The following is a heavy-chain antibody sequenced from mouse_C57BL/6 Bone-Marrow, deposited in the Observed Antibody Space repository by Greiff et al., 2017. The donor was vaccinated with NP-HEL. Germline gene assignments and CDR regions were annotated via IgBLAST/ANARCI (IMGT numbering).Heavy chain of an antibody. CDR1: GYSITSGYY. J-gene: IGHJ4*01. D-gene: IGHD2-2*01. CDR2: ISYDGSN. CDR3: ARERGYDGYYYAMDY. V-gene: IGHV3-6*01. Sequence: VQLQQSGPGLVKPSQSLSLTCSVTGYSITSGYYWNWIRQFPGNKLEWMGYISYDGSNNYNPSLKNRISITRDTSKNQFFLKLNSVTTEDTATYYCARERGYDGYYYAMDYWGQGTSVTVSS.